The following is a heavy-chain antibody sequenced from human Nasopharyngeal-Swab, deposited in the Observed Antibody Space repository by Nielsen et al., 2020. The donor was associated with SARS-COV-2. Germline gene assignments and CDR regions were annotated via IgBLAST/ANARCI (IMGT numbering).Heavy chain of an antibody. CDR1: RFTFSRWP. J-gene: IGHJ4*02. D-gene: IGHD4-17*01. V-gene: IGHV3-30*03. CDR3: ARDAPAHYGAFY. CDR2: ISSDGSDK. Sequence: GESLKISCVASRFTFSRWPMHWVRQAPGKGLEWVTVISSDGSDKQYVDSVKGRFTISRDNSKSTLYLQMDSLRGEDTAVYYCARDAPAHYGAFYWGRGTLVTVSS.